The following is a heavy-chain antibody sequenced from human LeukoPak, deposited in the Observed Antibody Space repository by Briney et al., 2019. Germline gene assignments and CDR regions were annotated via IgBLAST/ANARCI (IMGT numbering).Heavy chain of an antibody. CDR1: GGSISSFY. CDR2: IYYTWTT. J-gene: IGHJ4*02. Sequence: PSETLSLTCTVSGGSISSFYWSWIRQPPGKGLECIGYIYYTWTTNYNPSLKSRVTISVDTSKNQFSLNLSSVTAADTAVYSCARVKGDLGYYFDYWGQGTLVIVSS. CDR3: ARVKGDLGYYFDY. V-gene: IGHV4-59*01. D-gene: IGHD2-21*01.